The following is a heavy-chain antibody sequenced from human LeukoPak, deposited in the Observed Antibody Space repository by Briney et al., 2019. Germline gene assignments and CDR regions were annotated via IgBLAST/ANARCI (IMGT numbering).Heavy chain of an antibody. CDR3: ARDRDVPAIGMDV. J-gene: IGHJ6*02. V-gene: IGHV3-21*06. CDR2: ISSSSSYM. CDR1: GFPFSSYT. Sequence: GGSLSLSCAASGFPFSSYTMNWVRQAPGKGLERVSSISSSSSYMYYADSVKGRFTISRDNAKNSLYLQMNSLRAEDTAVYYCARDRDVPAIGMDVWGQGTTVTVSS.